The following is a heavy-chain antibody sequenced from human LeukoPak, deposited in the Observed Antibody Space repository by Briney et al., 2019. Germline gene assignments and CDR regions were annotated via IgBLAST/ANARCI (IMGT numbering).Heavy chain of an antibody. CDR1: GFTFSTYS. Sequence: GESLKISCAASGFTFSTYSMNWVRQAPGKGLEWVSYISSSSSYTNYAESVKGRFTISRDNAKNSLYLQMNSLGAEDTAVYYCARDFGELLFGMDVWGQGTTVTVS. CDR3: ARDFGELLFGMDV. CDR2: ISSSSSYT. J-gene: IGHJ6*02. D-gene: IGHD3-10*01. V-gene: IGHV3-21*05.